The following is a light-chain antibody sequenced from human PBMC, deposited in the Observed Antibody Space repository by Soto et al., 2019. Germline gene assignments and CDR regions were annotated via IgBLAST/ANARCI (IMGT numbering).Light chain of an antibody. CDR3: QQYGSSRT. CDR2: GAS. J-gene: IGKJ1*01. CDR1: QSVSSY. Sequence: EIVLTQSPATLSLSPWERATLSCRASQSVSSYLAWYQQKPGQAPRLLIYGASSRATGIPDRFSGSGSGTDFTLTISRLEPEDFAVYYCQQYGSSRTFGQGTKVDI. V-gene: IGKV3-20*01.